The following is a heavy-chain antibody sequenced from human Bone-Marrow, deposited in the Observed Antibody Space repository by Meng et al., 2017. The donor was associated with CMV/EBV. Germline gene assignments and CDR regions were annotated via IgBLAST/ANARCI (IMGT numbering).Heavy chain of an antibody. CDR2: ISWNSGSI. CDR3: ARAPRIAAAGTMLILDY. V-gene: IGHV3-9*01. CDR1: GLTFDDYA. J-gene: IGHJ4*02. D-gene: IGHD6-13*01. Sequence: GGSLRLSCAGFGLTFDDYAMPWVRQAPGKGLEWVSGISWNSGSIGYADSVKGRFTISRDNAKNSLYLQMNSLRSDDTAVYYCARAPRIAAAGTMLILDYWGQGTLVTVSS.